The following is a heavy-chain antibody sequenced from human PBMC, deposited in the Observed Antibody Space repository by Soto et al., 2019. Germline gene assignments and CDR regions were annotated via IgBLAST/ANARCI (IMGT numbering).Heavy chain of an antibody. CDR2: IYPGDSDT. Sequence: PXESLKISCKGSGYSFTSYWIGWVRQMPGKGLEWMGIIYPGDSDTRYSPSFQGQVTISADKSISTAYLQWSSLKASDTAMYYCARGKDRYDYVWGSYRGSLDYWGQGTLVTVSS. CDR1: GYSFTSYW. D-gene: IGHD3-16*02. CDR3: ARGKDRYDYVWGSYRGSLDY. J-gene: IGHJ4*02. V-gene: IGHV5-51*01.